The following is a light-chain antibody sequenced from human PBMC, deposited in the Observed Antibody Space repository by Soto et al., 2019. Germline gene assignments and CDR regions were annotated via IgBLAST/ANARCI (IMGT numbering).Light chain of an antibody. J-gene: IGKJ5*01. V-gene: IGKV3-20*01. CDR1: QSLSSNY. Sequence: ILLAQSPGTLALSRGEVSTLSCRSSQSLSSNYLAWYQQKPGQAPRLLIYGVSSRATGVPVSFSGSGSGTDFTLTISRLEPEDFAVYYCQQYVSAPITFGQGTRLEIK. CDR3: QQYVSAPIT. CDR2: GVS.